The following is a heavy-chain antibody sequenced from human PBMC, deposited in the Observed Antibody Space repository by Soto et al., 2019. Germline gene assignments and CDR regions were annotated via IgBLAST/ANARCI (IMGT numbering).Heavy chain of an antibody. CDR2: INPDSGAT. J-gene: IGHJ5*02. Sequence: ASVKVSCKASGYTFTGYFLNWVRQAPGQGLEWMGWINPDSGATNYAQKFQGRVTMTRDTSITTAYMELSGLTFDDGAVYYCASDVGGGENHWGQGTQVTVSS. V-gene: IGHV1-2*02. CDR3: ASDVGGGENH. D-gene: IGHD3-16*01. CDR1: GYTFTGYF.